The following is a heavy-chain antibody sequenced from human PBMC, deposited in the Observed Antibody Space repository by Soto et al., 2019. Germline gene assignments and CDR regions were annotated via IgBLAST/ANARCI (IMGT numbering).Heavy chain of an antibody. Sequence: ASVKVSCKASGGTFGSYAISWVRQAPGQGLEWMGGIIPIFGTANYAQKFQGRVTITADESTSTAYMELSSLRSEDTAVYYCARVTVAGYYYYGMDVWGQGTTVTVSS. V-gene: IGHV1-69*13. D-gene: IGHD6-19*01. J-gene: IGHJ6*02. CDR1: GGTFGSYA. CDR3: ARVTVAGYYYYGMDV. CDR2: IIPIFGTA.